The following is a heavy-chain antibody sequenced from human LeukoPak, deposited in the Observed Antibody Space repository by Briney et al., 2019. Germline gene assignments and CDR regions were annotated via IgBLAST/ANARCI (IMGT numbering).Heavy chain of an antibody. CDR3: AKGSAVADLYFDY. J-gene: IGHJ4*02. D-gene: IGHD6-19*01. Sequence: GGSLRLSCAASGFTFSTYAMSWVRQAPGKGPEWVSTITGSGDSTYYADSVKGRFTISRDNSKNSLYLQMNSLRAEDTAVYYCAKGSAVADLYFDYWGQGTLVTVSS. CDR2: ITGSGDST. CDR1: GFTFSTYA. V-gene: IGHV3-23*01.